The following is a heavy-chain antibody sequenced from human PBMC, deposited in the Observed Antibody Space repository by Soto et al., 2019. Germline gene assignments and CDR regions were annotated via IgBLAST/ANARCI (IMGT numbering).Heavy chain of an antibody. J-gene: IGHJ4*02. Sequence: EVQLVESGGGLVQPGGSLRLSCAASGFTVSNNYMSWVRQAPGKGLEWVSVIYSDGGTYYADSVKGRFTISRDDSKNTLYLQMNSLRTEDTAVYYCARYIPSCSGAFCYSWNFDHGGQGTLVTVSS. V-gene: IGHV3-53*04. CDR2: IYSDGGT. CDR3: ARYIPSCSGAFCYSWNFDH. D-gene: IGHD2-15*01. CDR1: GFTVSNNY.